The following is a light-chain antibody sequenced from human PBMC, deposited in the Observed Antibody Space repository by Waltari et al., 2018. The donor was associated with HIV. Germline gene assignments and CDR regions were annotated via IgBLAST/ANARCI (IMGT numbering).Light chain of an antibody. CDR1: SSDVGGSNY. CDR3: SSYVSTSSLGL. V-gene: IGLV2-14*01. J-gene: IGLJ2*01. CDR2: EVT. Sequence: QAALTQPASVSGSPGQSITISCTGTSSDVGGSNYVPWYQQRPGKGPTLIIYEVTNRPSGVSDRFSGSKSGNTASLTISGLQTEDEADYYCSSYVSTSSLGLFGGGTKLTVL.